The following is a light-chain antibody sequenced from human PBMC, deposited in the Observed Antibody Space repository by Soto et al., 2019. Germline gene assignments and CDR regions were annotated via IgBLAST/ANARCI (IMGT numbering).Light chain of an antibody. CDR3: QQYGGSPWT. V-gene: IGKV3-20*01. Sequence: DIVLTQSPGTLYLSPGERATLSCRASQSVNSNYLAWYQQKPGQAPSLLIYAASSRAGGFPARFSGSGSGTDFTLTISRLEPEDFAVYYCQQYGGSPWTFGQGTKVDIK. CDR1: QSVNSNY. CDR2: AAS. J-gene: IGKJ1*01.